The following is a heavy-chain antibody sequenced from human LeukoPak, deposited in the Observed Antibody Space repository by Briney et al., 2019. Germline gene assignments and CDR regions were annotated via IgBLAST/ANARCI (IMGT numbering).Heavy chain of an antibody. CDR1: GGSINSYY. J-gene: IGHJ6*02. D-gene: IGHD6-25*01. CDR2: IYYSGST. CDR3: ARDRLVDGYYYGMDV. Sequence: SETLSLTCTVSGGSINSYYWSWIRQPPGKGLEWIGYIYYSGSTYYNPSLKSRVTISVDTSKNQFSLKLSSVTAADTAVYYCARDRLVDGYYYGMDVWGQGTTVTVSS. V-gene: IGHV4-59*12.